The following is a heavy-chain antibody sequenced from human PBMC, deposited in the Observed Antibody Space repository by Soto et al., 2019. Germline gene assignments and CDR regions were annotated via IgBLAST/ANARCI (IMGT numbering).Heavy chain of an antibody. Sequence: GGSLRLSCAASGFTFSSYAMSWVRQAPGKGLEWVSAISGSGGSTYYADSVKGRFTISRDNSKNTLYLQMNSLRAEDTAVYYCAKDQGVIAAAVTFAFDIWGQGTMVTVSS. J-gene: IGHJ3*02. CDR1: GFTFSSYA. D-gene: IGHD6-13*01. CDR3: AKDQGVIAAAVTFAFDI. V-gene: IGHV3-23*01. CDR2: ISGSGGST.